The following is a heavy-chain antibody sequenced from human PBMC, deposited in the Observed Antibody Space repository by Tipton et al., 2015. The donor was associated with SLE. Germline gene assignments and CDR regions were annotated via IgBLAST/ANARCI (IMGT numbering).Heavy chain of an antibody. J-gene: IGHJ4*02. D-gene: IGHD3-9*01. V-gene: IGHV4-4*07. Sequence: LRLSCSVSGDSITSYYWSWFRQSTGRGLEWIGRAYSSGSANYNPALISRVSMSVDISKNQFFLTLRSVTAADTAVYYCARGRTSILWGQGTLVTVSS. CDR1: GDSITSYY. CDR2: AYSSGSA. CDR3: ARGRTSIL.